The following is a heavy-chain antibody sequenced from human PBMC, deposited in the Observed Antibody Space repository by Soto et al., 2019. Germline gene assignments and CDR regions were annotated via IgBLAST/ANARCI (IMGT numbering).Heavy chain of an antibody. J-gene: IGHJ4*02. D-gene: IGHD3-16*02. CDR1: GYTFTGYD. CDR2: INPNSGGT. V-gene: IGHV1-2*04. CDR3: ARGSLRLGELSFDY. Sequence: ASVKVSCKASGYTFTGYDMHWVRQAPGQGLEWMGWINPNSGGTNYAQKFQGWVTMTRDTSISTAYMELSRLRSDDTAVYYCARGSLRLGELSFDYWGQGTLVTVS.